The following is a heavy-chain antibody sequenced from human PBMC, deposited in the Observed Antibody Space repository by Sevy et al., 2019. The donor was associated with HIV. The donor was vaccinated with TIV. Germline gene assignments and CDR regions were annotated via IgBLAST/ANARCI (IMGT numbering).Heavy chain of an antibody. D-gene: IGHD5-12*01. CDR1: GFTFSSYG. J-gene: IGHJ3*02. CDR3: AKWSMGGARWLQLGAFDI. CDR2: ISYDGSNK. Sequence: GGSLRLSCAASGFTFSSYGMHWVRQAPGKGLEWVAVISYDGSNKYYGDSVKGRFTISRDNSKNTLYLQMNSLRAEDTAVYYCAKWSMGGARWLQLGAFDIWGRGTMVTVSS. V-gene: IGHV3-30*18.